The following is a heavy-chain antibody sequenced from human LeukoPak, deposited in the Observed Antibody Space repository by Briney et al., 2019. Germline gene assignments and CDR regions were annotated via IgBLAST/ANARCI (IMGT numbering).Heavy chain of an antibody. J-gene: IGHJ4*02. CDR3: ATGLPYDFWSGYSPFDY. CDR1: GFTVSSNY. D-gene: IGHD3-3*01. CDR2: IYSGGST. V-gene: IGHV3-53*01. Sequence: GGSLRLSCAASGFTVSSNYMSWVRQAPGKGLEWVSVIYSGGSTYYAGSVKGRFTISRDNSKNTLYLQMNSLRAEDTAVYYCATGLPYDFWSGYSPFDYWGQGTLVTVSS.